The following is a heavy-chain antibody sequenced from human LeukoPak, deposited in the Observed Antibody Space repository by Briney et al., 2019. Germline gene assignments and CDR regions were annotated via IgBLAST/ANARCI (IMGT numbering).Heavy chain of an antibody. J-gene: IGHJ6*03. CDR2: INPSGGST. Sequence: ASVKVSCKASGYTFTSYYMHWVRQAPGQGLEWMGIINPSGGSTSYAQKFQGRVTMTTDTSTSTAYMELRSLRSDDTAVYYCARSYDILTGYYWSYYYYMDVWGKGTTVTVSS. CDR3: ARSYDILTGYYWSYYYYMDV. CDR1: GYTFTSYY. D-gene: IGHD3-9*01. V-gene: IGHV1-46*01.